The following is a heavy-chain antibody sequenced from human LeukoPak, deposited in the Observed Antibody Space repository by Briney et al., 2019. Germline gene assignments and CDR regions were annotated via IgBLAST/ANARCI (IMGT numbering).Heavy chain of an antibody. D-gene: IGHD6-13*01. Sequence: GGSLRLSCAASGFTFSSYAMHWVRQAPGKGLEWVAVISYDGSNKYYAGSVKGRFTISRDDSKNTLFLQMNSLRAEDTAVYYCAKDPRIATNTLHYWGQGTLVTVSS. V-gene: IGHV3-30*18. CDR1: GFTFSSYA. CDR2: ISYDGSNK. J-gene: IGHJ4*02. CDR3: AKDPRIATNTLHY.